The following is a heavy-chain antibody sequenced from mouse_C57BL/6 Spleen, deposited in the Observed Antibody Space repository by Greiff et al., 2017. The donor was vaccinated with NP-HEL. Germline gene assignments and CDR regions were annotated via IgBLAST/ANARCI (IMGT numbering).Heavy chain of an antibody. CDR3: ARWSNYLFNAMDD. J-gene: IGHJ4*01. D-gene: IGHD2-5*01. V-gene: IGHV1-22*01. CDR2: INPNNGGT. Sequence: VQLQQSGPELVKPGASVKMSCKASGYTFTDYNMHWVKQSHGKSLEWIGYINPNNGGTSYNQKFKGKATLTVNKSSSTAYMELRSLTSEDSAVYYCARWSNYLFNAMDDWGQGTSVTVSS. CDR1: GYTFTDYN.